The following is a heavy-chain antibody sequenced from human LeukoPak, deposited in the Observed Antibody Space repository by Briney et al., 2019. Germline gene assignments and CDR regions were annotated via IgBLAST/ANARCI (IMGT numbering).Heavy chain of an antibody. Sequence: ASVKVSCKASGYTFTSYGISWVRQAPGQGLQWMGWISAYNGNTNYAQKLQGRVTMTTDTSTSTAYMELRSLRSDDTAAYYCARRSGERQNPGYNWFDPWGQGTLVTVSS. D-gene: IGHD3-10*01. CDR1: GYTFTSYG. CDR2: ISAYNGNT. CDR3: ARRSGERQNPGYNWFDP. J-gene: IGHJ5*02. V-gene: IGHV1-18*01.